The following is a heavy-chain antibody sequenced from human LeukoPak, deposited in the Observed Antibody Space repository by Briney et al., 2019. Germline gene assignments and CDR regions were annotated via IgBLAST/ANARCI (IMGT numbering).Heavy chain of an antibody. Sequence: GASVKVSCKASGGTFSSYAISWVRQAPGQGLEWMGGIIPIFGTANYAQKLQGRVTITADKSTSTAYMELSSLRSEDTAVYYCARDRIAAAGLREYYFDYWGQGTLVTVSS. J-gene: IGHJ4*02. CDR1: GGTFSSYA. D-gene: IGHD6-13*01. V-gene: IGHV1-69*06. CDR2: IIPIFGTA. CDR3: ARDRIAAAGLREYYFDY.